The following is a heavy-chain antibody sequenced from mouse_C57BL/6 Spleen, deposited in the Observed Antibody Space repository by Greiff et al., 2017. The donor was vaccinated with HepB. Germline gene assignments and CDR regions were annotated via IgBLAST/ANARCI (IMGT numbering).Heavy chain of an antibody. Sequence: EVQGVESGEGLVKPGGSLKLSCAASGFTFSSYAMSWVRQTPEKRLEWVAYISSGGDYIYYADTVKGRFTISRDNARNTLYLQMSSLKSEDTAMYYCTSDGYYGFAYWGQGTLVTVSA. CDR3: TSDGYYGFAY. CDR2: ISSGGDYI. J-gene: IGHJ3*01. V-gene: IGHV5-9-1*02. CDR1: GFTFSSYA. D-gene: IGHD2-3*01.